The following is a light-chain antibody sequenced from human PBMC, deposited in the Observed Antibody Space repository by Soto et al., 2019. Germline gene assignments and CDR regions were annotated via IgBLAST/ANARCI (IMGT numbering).Light chain of an antibody. Sequence: EIVLTQSPGTLSLSPGEIATLSFSASQSVSSSYLAWYQQKPGQAPRLLIYGASSRATGIPARFSGSGSGTDFTLTISSLEPEDSAIYYCQQRNIWPPVTFGQGTRLEIK. J-gene: IGKJ5*01. CDR1: QSVSSSY. V-gene: IGKV3D-20*02. CDR2: GAS. CDR3: QQRNIWPPVT.